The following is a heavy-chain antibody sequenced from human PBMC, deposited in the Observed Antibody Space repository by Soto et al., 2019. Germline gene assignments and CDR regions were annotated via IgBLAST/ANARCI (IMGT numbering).Heavy chain of an antibody. Sequence: GGSLRLSCAASGFTFSSYGMHWVRQAPGKGLEWVAVIWYDGSNKYYADSVKGRFTISRDNSKNTLYLQMNSLRAEDTAVYYCARPYGVNLFAFDIWGQGTMVTVSS. CDR3: ARPYGVNLFAFDI. D-gene: IGHD4-17*01. V-gene: IGHV3-33*01. CDR1: GFTFSSYG. J-gene: IGHJ3*02. CDR2: IWYDGSNK.